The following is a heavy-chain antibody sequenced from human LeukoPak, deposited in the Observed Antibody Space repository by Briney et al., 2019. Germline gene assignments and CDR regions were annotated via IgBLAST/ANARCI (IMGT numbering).Heavy chain of an antibody. CDR1: GFTFSSYS. CDR2: ISSSSSYI. CDR3: ARVIRVAVDAFDI. Sequence: PGGSLRLSCAASGFTFSSYSMNWVRQAPGKGLEWVSSISSSSSYIYYADSVKGRFTISRDNAKNSLYLQMNRLRAEDTAVYYCARVIRVAVDAFDIWGQGTMVTVSS. J-gene: IGHJ3*02. V-gene: IGHV3-21*01. D-gene: IGHD2-15*01.